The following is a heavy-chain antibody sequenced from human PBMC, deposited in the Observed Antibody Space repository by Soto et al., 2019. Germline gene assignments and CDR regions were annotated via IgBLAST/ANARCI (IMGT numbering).Heavy chain of an antibody. Sequence: SETLSLTCAVYGGSFSGYYWSWIRQPPGKGLEWIGEINHSGSTNYNPSLKSRVTISVDTSKNQFPLKLSSVTAADTAVYYCARVMYSSSWYLGDYYYYYGMDVWGQGTTVTVSS. CDR3: ARVMYSSSWYLGDYYYYYGMDV. J-gene: IGHJ6*02. V-gene: IGHV4-34*01. CDR1: GGSFSGYY. D-gene: IGHD6-13*01. CDR2: INHSGST.